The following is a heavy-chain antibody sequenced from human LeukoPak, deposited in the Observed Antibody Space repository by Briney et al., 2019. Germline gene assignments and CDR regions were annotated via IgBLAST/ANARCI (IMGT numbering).Heavy chain of an antibody. Sequence: SETLSLTCTVSGGSISSGGYYWSCIRQPPGKGLECIGYIYHSGSTYYNPSLKSRVTISVDRSKNQFSLKLSSVTAADTAVYYCARMLRVRGVIIEDYWGQGTLVTVSS. CDR1: GGSISSGGYY. CDR3: ARMLRVRGVIIEDY. V-gene: IGHV4-30-2*01. CDR2: IYHSGST. D-gene: IGHD3-10*01. J-gene: IGHJ4*02.